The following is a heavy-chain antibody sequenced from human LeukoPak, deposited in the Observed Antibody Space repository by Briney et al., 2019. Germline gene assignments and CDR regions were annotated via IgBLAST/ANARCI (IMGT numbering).Heavy chain of an antibody. D-gene: IGHD3-16*01. V-gene: IGHV4-4*07. CDR2: IYTSGST. J-gene: IGHJ3*02. Sequence: PSETLSLTCTVSDGSINTYYWSWIRQPAGKGLEWIGHIYTSGSTNYNPSLKSRVTISVDTSKNQFSLKLSSVTAADMAVYYCARDPSLGAFDIWGQGTMVTVSS. CDR1: DGSINTYY. CDR3: ARDPSLGAFDI.